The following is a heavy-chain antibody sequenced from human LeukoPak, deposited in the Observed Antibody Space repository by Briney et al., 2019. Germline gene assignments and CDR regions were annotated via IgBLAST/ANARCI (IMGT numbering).Heavy chain of an antibody. J-gene: IGHJ5*02. CDR1: GFIFDDYA. CDR2: ISWNSGSI. CDR3: AKFYYDSSGYWFDP. V-gene: IGHV3-9*01. Sequence: GGSLRLSCAASGFIFDDYAMHWVRQAPGKGLEWVSGISWNSGSIGYADSVKGRFTISRDNAKNSLYLQMNSLRAEDTAVYYCAKFYYDSSGYWFDPWGQGTLVTVSS. D-gene: IGHD3-22*01.